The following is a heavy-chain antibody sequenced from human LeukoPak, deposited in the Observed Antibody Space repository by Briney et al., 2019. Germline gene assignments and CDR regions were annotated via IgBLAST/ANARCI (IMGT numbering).Heavy chain of an antibody. CDR1: RYRFNDYY. Sequence: ASVKVSCKASRYRFNDYYMFWIRQAPGQGIEWVGWINNKTGVTSYAQTFQGRVTVTTETSISTLYMELMSLIADDTAVYYCARDHVSGKDDRNFDYWGQGTLVTVSS. D-gene: IGHD3-10*01. J-gene: IGHJ4*02. CDR3: ARDHVSGKDDRNFDY. V-gene: IGHV1-2*02. CDR2: INNKTGVT.